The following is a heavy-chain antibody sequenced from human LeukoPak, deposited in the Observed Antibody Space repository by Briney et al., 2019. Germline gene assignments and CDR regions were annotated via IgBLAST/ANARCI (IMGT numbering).Heavy chain of an antibody. D-gene: IGHD2-2*01. V-gene: IGHV4-38-2*02. Sequence: SETLSLTCTVSGYSISSGYYWGWIRQPPGKGLEWIGSIYHSGSTYYNPSLKSRVTISVDTSKNQFSLKLSSVTAADTAVYYCARERGLVVPAATYYYYYYMDVWGKGTTVTVSS. CDR2: IYHSGST. CDR3: ARERGLVVPAATYYYYYYMDV. CDR1: GYSISSGYY. J-gene: IGHJ6*03.